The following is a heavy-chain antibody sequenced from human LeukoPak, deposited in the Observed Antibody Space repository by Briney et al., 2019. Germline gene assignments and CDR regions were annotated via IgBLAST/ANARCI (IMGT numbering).Heavy chain of an antibody. J-gene: IGHJ1*01. CDR2: IYTSGST. D-gene: IGHD5/OR15-5a*01. Sequence: PSQTLSLTCTVSGGSISSGSYYWSWIRQPAGKGLEWIGRIYTSGSTNYNPSLKSRVTISLDTSKNQFSLNLNSVTAADTAVYFCARDNARGGSFSDYLRYFQHWGQGTLVTVSS. CDR1: GGSISSGSYY. V-gene: IGHV4-61*02. CDR3: ARDNARGGSFSDYLRYFQH.